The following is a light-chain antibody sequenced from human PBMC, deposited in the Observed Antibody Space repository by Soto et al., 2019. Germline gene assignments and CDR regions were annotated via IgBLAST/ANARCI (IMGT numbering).Light chain of an antibody. CDR1: QGIRNY. Sequence: QVTQSQSFLSASVGDKFTITGRTSQGIRNYLAWXXXXXXXAPXXXIXXAXXLQSGVPSRFSGSGSGTDFTLTISSLQPEDFATYYCQQVSDFPQTFGQGTKVDIK. V-gene: IGKV1-9*01. CDR3: QQVSDFPQT. J-gene: IGKJ1*01. CDR2: XAX.